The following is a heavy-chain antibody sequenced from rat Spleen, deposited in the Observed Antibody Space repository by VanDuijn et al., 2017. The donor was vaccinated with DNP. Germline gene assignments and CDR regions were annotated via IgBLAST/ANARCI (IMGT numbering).Heavy chain of an antibody. D-gene: IGHD1-11*01. J-gene: IGHJ4*01. Sequence: EVQLVESGGGLVQPGNSLKLSCAASGFTFSDYAMAWVRQAPGKGLEWVATISYDGLRPYYRDSVKGRFTISRDDSKDTLYLQMDSLRSDDTATYYCARDNYATYGALDAWGQGTSVTVSS. CDR2: ISYDGLRP. CDR3: ARDNYATYGALDA. V-gene: IGHV5-17*01. CDR1: GFTFSDYA.